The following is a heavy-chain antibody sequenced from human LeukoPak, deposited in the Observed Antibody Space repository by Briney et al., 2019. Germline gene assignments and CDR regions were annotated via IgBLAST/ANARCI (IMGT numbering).Heavy chain of an antibody. Sequence: GGSLRLSCAASGFTVSTNYMSWVRQAPGKGLEWVSFLYSGGSTYYADSVKGRLTISRDNSKNTLYLQMNSLRAEDTAMYYCARDTPAAGTRNFDSWGQGTLVTVSS. CDR1: GFTVSTNY. CDR3: ARDTPAAGTRNFDS. D-gene: IGHD6-13*01. J-gene: IGHJ4*02. V-gene: IGHV3-66*01. CDR2: LYSGGST.